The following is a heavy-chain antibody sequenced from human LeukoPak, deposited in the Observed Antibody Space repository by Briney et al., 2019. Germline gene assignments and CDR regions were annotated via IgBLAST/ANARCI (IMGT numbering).Heavy chain of an antibody. J-gene: IGHJ4*02. Sequence: GGSLRLSCAASGFTFSSYTMNWVRQAPGKGLEWVSYISSGNSNIYYADSVKGRFTISRDNAKNSLYLQMNSLGPEDTAVYYCGREIQAPGKTLEYWGQGTLVTVSS. V-gene: IGHV3-48*01. CDR1: GFTFSSYT. CDR3: GREIQAPGKTLEY. CDR2: ISSGNSNI.